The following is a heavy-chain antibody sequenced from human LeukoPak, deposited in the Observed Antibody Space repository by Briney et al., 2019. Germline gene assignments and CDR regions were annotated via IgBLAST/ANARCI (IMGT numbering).Heavy chain of an antibody. CDR2: IYYSGST. CDR1: GGSISSSSYY. V-gene: IGHV4-39*01. CDR3: ARSYPKYGDYDAGGNWFDP. Sequence: TSETLSLTCTVSGGSISSSSYYWGWIRQPPGKGLEWIGSIYYSGSTYYNPSLKSRVTISVDTSKNQFSLKLSSVTAADTAVYYCARSYPKYGDYDAGGNWFDPWGQGTLVTVSS. J-gene: IGHJ5*02. D-gene: IGHD4-17*01.